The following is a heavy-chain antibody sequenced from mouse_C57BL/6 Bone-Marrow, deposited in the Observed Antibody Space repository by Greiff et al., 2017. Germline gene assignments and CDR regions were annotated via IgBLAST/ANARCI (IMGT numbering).Heavy chain of an antibody. D-gene: IGHD1-1*01. J-gene: IGHJ1*03. Sequence: EVQLQQSGPELVKPGASVKISCKASGYSFTDYNMNWVKQSNGKSLEWIGVINPNYGSTSYNQKFKGKATLTVDQSSSTASMQLNSLTSEDSAVYDGARNYYDSSQGYFDVWGTGTTVTVSS. CDR3: ARNYYDSSQGYFDV. V-gene: IGHV1-39*01. CDR1: GYSFTDYN. CDR2: INPNYGST.